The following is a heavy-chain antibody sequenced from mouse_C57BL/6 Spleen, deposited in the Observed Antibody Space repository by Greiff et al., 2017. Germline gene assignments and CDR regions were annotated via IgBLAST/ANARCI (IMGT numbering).Heavy chain of an antibody. J-gene: IGHJ4*01. CDR3: ARSYYGSSYGGAMDY. CDR2: IYPGDGDT. Sequence: QVQLQQSGPELVKPGASVKISCKASGYAFSSSWMNWVKQRPGKGLEWIGRIYPGDGDTNYNGKFKGKATLTADKSSSTAYMQLSSLTSEDSAVYFCARSYYGSSYGGAMDYWGQGTSVTVSS. V-gene: IGHV1-82*01. D-gene: IGHD1-1*01. CDR1: GYAFSSSW.